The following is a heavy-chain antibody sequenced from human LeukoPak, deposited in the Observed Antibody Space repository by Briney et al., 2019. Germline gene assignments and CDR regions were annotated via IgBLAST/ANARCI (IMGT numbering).Heavy chain of an antibody. V-gene: IGHV1-69*05. Sequence: AASVKVSCMASGGTFSSYAISWVRQAPGQGLEWMGGIIPIFGTANYAQKFQGRVTITTDESTSTAYMELSSLRSEDTAVYYCARDSLFPMDYWGQGTLVTVSS. J-gene: IGHJ4*02. CDR3: ARDSLFPMDY. CDR2: IIPIFGTA. CDR1: GGTFSSYA.